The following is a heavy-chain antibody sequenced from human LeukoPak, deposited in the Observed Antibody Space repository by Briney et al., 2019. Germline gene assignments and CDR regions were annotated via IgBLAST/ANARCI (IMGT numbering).Heavy chain of an antibody. CDR2: MNPNSGNT. CDR1: GYTFTSYD. Sequence: ASVKVSCKASGYTFTSYDINWVRQATGQGLEWMGWMNPNSGNTGYAQKFQGRVTITRNTSISTAYMELSSLRSEDTAVYYCARAQWELPYNWFDPWGQGTLVTVSS. D-gene: IGHD1-26*01. V-gene: IGHV1-8*03. CDR3: ARAQWELPYNWFDP. J-gene: IGHJ5*02.